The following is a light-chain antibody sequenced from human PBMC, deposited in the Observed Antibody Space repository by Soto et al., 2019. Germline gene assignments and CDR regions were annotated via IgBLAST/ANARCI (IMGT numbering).Light chain of an antibody. V-gene: IGLV2-14*01. Sequence: QSALTQPASVSGSPGQSITISCTGTSSDVGGYNYVSWYQQHPGKAPKLMIYEVSNRPSGVSDRFSGSTSGNTASLTISGLQAEDEAYYYCRSYTSSSTRVFGGGTQLTVL. CDR3: RSYTSSSTRV. J-gene: IGLJ3*02. CDR1: SSDVGGYNY. CDR2: EVS.